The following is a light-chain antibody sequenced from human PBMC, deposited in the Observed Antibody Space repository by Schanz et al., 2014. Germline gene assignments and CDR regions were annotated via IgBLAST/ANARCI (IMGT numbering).Light chain of an antibody. CDR2: DVN. CDR3: SSHTAITTAVV. CDR1: TSDVGGYNY. J-gene: IGLJ2*01. V-gene: IGLV2-14*03. Sequence: QSALTQPPSASGSLGQSVTISCTGTTSDVGGYNYVSWYQQHPGKAPKLIIYDVNSRPSGVSNRFSGSKSGNTASLTISGLQAEDEADYHCSSHTAITTAVVFGGGTKLTV.